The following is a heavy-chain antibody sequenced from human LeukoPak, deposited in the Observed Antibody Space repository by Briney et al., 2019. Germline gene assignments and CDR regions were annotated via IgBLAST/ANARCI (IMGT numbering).Heavy chain of an antibody. CDR3: ARARGSWYFDY. CDR1: GFTFDDYG. CDR2: INWNGGST. D-gene: IGHD6-13*01. J-gene: IGHJ4*02. V-gene: IGHV3-20*04. Sequence: GGSLRLSCAASGFTFDDYGMSWVRQAPGKGLEWVSGINWNGGSTGYADSVKGRFTISRDNSKNTLYLQMNSLRAEDTAVYYCARARGSWYFDYWGQGTLVTVSS.